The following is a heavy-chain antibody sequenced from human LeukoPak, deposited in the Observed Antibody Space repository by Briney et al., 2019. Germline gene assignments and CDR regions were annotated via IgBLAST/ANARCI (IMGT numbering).Heavy chain of an antibody. CDR1: GFTFSSYE. D-gene: IGHD6-6*01. Sequence: GGSLRLSCAASGFTFSSYEMNWVRQAPGKGLEWVSYISSSGSTIYYADSVKGRFTISRDNAKNSLYLQMNSLRAEDPAVYYCAREPHSSVAFDYWGQGTLVTVSS. CDR3: AREPHSSVAFDY. J-gene: IGHJ4*02. V-gene: IGHV3-48*03. CDR2: ISSSGSTI.